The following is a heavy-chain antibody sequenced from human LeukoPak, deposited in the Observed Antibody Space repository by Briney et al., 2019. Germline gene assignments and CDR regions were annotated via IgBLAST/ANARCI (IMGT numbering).Heavy chain of an antibody. CDR3: ARDLAASGIDP. V-gene: IGHV3-33*01. Sequence: GGSLRLSCAASGFTFSSYGMHWVRQAPGKGLEWVAVIWYDGSNKYYADSVKGRFTISRDNSKNTLYLQMNSLRAEDAAVYYCARDLAASGIDPWGQGTLVTVSS. D-gene: IGHD6-13*01. J-gene: IGHJ5*02. CDR2: IWYDGSNK. CDR1: GFTFSSYG.